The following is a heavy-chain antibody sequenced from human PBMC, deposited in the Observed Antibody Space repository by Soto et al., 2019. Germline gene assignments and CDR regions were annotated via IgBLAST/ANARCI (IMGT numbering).Heavy chain of an antibody. Sequence: GGSLRLSCAASGFTFSTYAMAWVRQAPGKGLEWVAVISYDGSNKYYADSVKGRFTISRDNSKNTLYLQMNSLRAEDTAVYYCVRDPVAYCGGDCRTFDYWGQGTLVTVSS. CDR3: VRDPVAYCGGDCRTFDY. D-gene: IGHD2-21*02. CDR1: GFTFSTYA. CDR2: ISYDGSNK. J-gene: IGHJ4*02. V-gene: IGHV3-30-3*01.